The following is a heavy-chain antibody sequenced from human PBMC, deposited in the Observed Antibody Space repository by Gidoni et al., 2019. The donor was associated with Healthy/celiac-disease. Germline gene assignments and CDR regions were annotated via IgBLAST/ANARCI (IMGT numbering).Heavy chain of an antibody. D-gene: IGHD6-6*01. J-gene: IGHJ4*02. CDR1: GFTFSSYA. CDR3: AKDFEYSSSLEDY. CDR2: ISGSGGST. Sequence: EVQLLESGGGLVQPGGSLRLSCAASGFTFSSYAMSWVRQAPGKGLGWVSAISGSGGSTYYADSVKGRFTISRDNSKNTLYLQMNSLRAEDTAVYYCAKDFEYSSSLEDYWGQGTLVTVSS. V-gene: IGHV3-23*01.